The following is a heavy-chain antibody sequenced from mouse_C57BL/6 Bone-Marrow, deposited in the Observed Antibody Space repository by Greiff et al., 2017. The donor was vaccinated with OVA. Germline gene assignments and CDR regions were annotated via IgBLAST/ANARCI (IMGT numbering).Heavy chain of an antibody. Sequence: LMEPGASVKLSCKATGYTFTGYWIEWVKQRPGHGLEWIGEILPGSGSTNYNEKFKGKATFTADTSSNTAYMQLSSLTTEDSAIYYCARSRLLRYLYYFDYWGQGTTLTVSS. CDR2: ILPGSGST. D-gene: IGHD1-1*01. V-gene: IGHV1-9*01. J-gene: IGHJ2*01. CDR1: GYTFTGYW. CDR3: ARSRLLRYLYYFDY.